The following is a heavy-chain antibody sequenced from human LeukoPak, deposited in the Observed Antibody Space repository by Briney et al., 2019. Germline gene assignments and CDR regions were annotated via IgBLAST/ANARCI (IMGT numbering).Heavy chain of an antibody. CDR3: ARVELWPDYYYYYMDV. D-gene: IGHD5-18*01. Sequence: SQTLSLTCTVSGGSISSGSYYWSWLRQPAGTGLEWIGRIYTSGSTNYNPSLKSRVTISVGTSKNQFSLKLSSVTAADTAVYYCARVELWPDYYYYYMDVWGKGTTVTVSS. J-gene: IGHJ6*03. CDR2: IYTSGST. V-gene: IGHV4-61*02. CDR1: GGSISSGSYY.